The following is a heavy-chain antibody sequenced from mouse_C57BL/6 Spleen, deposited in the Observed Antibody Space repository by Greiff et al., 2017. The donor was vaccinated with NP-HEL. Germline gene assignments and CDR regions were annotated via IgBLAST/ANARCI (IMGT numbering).Heavy chain of an antibody. Sequence: EVHLVESGGGLVKPGGSLKLSCAASGFTFSDYGMHWVRQAPEKGLEWVAYISSGSSTIYYADTVKGRFTISRDNAKNTLFLQMTSLRSEDTAMYYCARPPGGYGSSGPHWYFDVWGTGTTVTVSS. CDR3: ARPPGGYGSSGPHWYFDV. D-gene: IGHD1-1*01. CDR1: GFTFSDYG. CDR2: ISSGSSTI. J-gene: IGHJ1*03. V-gene: IGHV5-17*01.